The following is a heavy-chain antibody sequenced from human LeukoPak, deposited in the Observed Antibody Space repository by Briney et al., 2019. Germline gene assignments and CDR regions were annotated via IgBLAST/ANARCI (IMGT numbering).Heavy chain of an antibody. CDR3: ARGDGYNFFDY. D-gene: IGHD5-24*01. V-gene: IGHV3-21*01. CDR2: IRSSSSYI. J-gene: IGHJ4*02. Sequence: GGSLRLSCAASGFTFSSYSMNWVRQAPGKGLEWVASIRSSSSYIQYADSVKGRFTISRDNAKNSLFLQMNSLRAEDTAVYYCARGDGYNFFDYWGQGTLVTVSS. CDR1: GFTFSSYS.